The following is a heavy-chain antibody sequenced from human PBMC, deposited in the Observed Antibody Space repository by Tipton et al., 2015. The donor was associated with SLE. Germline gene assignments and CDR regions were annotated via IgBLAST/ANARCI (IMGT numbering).Heavy chain of an antibody. Sequence: SLRLSCAASGFTFSSYSMNWVRQAPGKGLEWVSSISSSSSYIYYADSVKGRFTISRDNSKNTLYLQMNSLRAEDTAVYFCVRDPSSSYINWFDPWGQGTRVTVSS. J-gene: IGHJ5*02. V-gene: IGHV3-21*04. D-gene: IGHD2-15*01. CDR1: GFTFSSYS. CDR3: VRDPSSSYINWFDP. CDR2: ISSSSSYI.